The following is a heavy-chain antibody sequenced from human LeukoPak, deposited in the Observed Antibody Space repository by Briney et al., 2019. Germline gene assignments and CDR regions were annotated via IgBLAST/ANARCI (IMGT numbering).Heavy chain of an antibody. CDR1: GGSISSSSYC. J-gene: IGHJ1*01. D-gene: IGHD5-18*01. CDR3: ARSQRANTATFQH. V-gene: IGHV4-39*01. Sequence: SETLSLTCTVSGGSISSSSYCWGWIRQPPGKGLEWIGSIYDSGSTYYTPSLKPRVTISVDTSKNQFSLKLRSVTAADTAAYYCARSQRANTATFQHWGQGTLVTVSS. CDR2: IYDSGST.